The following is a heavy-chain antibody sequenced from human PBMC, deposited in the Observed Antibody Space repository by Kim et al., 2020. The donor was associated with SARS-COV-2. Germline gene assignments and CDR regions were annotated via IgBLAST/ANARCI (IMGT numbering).Heavy chain of an antibody. V-gene: IGHV1-3*01. CDR1: GYTFTSYA. CDR3: ARVPPYSSGRYGYYYYGMDV. CDR2: INAGNGNT. D-gene: IGHD6-19*01. J-gene: IGHJ6*02. Sequence: ASVKVSCKASGYTFTSYAMHWVRQAPGQRLEWMGWINAGNGNTKYSQKFQGRVTITRDTSASTAYMELSSLRSEDTAVYYCARVPPYSSGRYGYYYYGMDVWGQGTTVTVSS.